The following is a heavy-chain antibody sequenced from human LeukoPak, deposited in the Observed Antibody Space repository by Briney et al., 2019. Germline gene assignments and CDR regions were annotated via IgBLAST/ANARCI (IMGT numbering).Heavy chain of an antibody. CDR3: TAGGRDGYNGAAEYYYYMDV. CDR2: IRSKANSYAT. V-gene: IGHV3-73*01. D-gene: IGHD5-24*01. J-gene: IGHJ6*03. Sequence: GGSLRLSCAASGFTFSGSAMHWVRQASGKGLEWVGRIRSKANSYATAYAASVKGRFTISRDDSKNTAYLKMNSLKTEDTAVYYCTAGGRDGYNGAAEYYYYMDVWGKGTTVTVSS. CDR1: GFTFSGSA.